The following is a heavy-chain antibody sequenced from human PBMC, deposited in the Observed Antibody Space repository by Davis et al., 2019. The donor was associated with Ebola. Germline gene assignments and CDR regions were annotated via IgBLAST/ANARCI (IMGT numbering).Heavy chain of an antibody. V-gene: IGHV1-18*01. CDR1: GYTFTSYG. CDR3: ARDGRAPRMLYGMDV. Sequence: ASVKVSCKASGYTFTSYGISWVRQAPGQGLEWMGWISGYEDNTNYAPTFQGRVTMTRDTSTNTAYRELRSLRSDDTAVYYCARDGRAPRMLYGMDVWGQGTTVTVSS. J-gene: IGHJ6*02. CDR2: ISGYEDNT. D-gene: IGHD1-1*01.